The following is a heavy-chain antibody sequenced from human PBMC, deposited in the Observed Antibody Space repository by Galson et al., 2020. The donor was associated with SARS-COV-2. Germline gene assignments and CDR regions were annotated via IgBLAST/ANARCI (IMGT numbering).Heavy chain of an antibody. CDR1: GFTFDDYA. CDR3: AKDTDIVVVVAATPNGMDV. J-gene: IGHJ6*02. D-gene: IGHD2-15*01. Sequence: GGSLRLSCAASGFTFDDYAMHWVRQAPGKGLEWVSGISWNSGSIGYADSVKGRFTISRDNAKNSLYLQMNSLRAEDTALYYCAKDTDIVVVVAATPNGMDVWGQGTTVTVSS. V-gene: IGHV3-9*01. CDR2: ISWNSGSI.